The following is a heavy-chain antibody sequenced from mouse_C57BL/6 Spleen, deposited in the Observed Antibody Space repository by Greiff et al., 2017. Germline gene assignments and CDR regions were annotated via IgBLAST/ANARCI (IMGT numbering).Heavy chain of an antibody. V-gene: IGHV1-55*01. J-gene: IGHJ2*01. CDR1: GYTFTSYW. CDR2: IYPGSGST. CDR3: AVGLYYFDY. D-gene: IGHD4-1*01. Sequence: VQLQQPGAELVKPGASVKMSCKASGYTFTSYWITWVKQRPGQGLEWIGDIYPGSGSTNYNEKFKSKATLTVYTSSSKAYMQLSSLSSEDSAVYYCAVGLYYFDYWGQGTTLTVSS.